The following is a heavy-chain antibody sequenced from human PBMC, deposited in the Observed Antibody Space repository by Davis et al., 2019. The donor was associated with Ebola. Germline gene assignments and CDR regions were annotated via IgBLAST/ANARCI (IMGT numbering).Heavy chain of an antibody. CDR1: GFAVRNTH. CDR3: AKEVVVVPADTIFYYYYGMDV. CDR2: MYVGDL. V-gene: IGHV3-53*04. J-gene: IGHJ6*04. D-gene: IGHD2-2*01. Sequence: GGPLRPPCDLSGFAVRNTHMSWVRQAPGKGLEWASGMYVGDLHYADSVKGRFTTPRHNSKNTRYLQMNSLRAEDTAVYYCAKEVVVVPADTIFYYYYGMDVWGKGTTVTVSS.